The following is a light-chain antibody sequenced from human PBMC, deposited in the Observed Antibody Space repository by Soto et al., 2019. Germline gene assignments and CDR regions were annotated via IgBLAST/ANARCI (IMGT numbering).Light chain of an antibody. V-gene: IGLV2-14*01. CDR1: SSDIGGYNY. Sequence: QSALTQPASVSGSPGQSITISCSGTSSDIGGYNYVSWYQHHPGKAPKLLIYEVSNRPSGVSNRFSGSKSGNTASLTISGLQADDEADYYCSSYTAAITVMFGGGTQLTVL. CDR3: SSYTAAITVM. CDR2: EVS. J-gene: IGLJ3*02.